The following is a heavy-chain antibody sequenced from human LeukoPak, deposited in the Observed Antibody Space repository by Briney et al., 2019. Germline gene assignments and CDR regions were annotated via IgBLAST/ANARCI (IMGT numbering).Heavy chain of an antibody. CDR3: ARNYGGSFYFDY. CDR2: IDWDDDK. D-gene: IGHD1-26*01. J-gene: IGHJ4*02. Sequence: SGPALVKPTQTLTLSCTFSGFSLSTSGVCLTWIRQPPGKALERLARIDWDDDKYYSTYVKTRLTISKDTSKNQVVLTMTNMDPLDTAIYYCARNYGGSFYFDYWGQGTLVTVSS. V-gene: IGHV2-70*11. CDR1: GFSLSTSGVC.